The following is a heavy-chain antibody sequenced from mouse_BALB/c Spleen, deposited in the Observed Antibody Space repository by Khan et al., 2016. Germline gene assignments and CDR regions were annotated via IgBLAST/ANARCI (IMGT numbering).Heavy chain of an antibody. CDR3: ARGDGNYEDYAMDY. J-gene: IGHJ4*01. D-gene: IGHD2-1*01. CDR1: GYSFTSYW. CDR2: IDPSDSET. Sequence: QVQLKQSGPQLVRPGASVKISCKASGYSFTSYWMNWVKQRPGQGLEWIGMIDPSDSETRLNQKFKDKATLTVDKSSSAAYMQLSSPTSEDSADYYCARGDGNYEDYAMDYWGQGTSVTVSS. V-gene: IGHV1S126*01.